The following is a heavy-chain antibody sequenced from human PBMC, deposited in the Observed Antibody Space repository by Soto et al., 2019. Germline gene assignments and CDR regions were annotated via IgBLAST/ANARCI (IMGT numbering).Heavy chain of an antibody. CDR1: GFGFSTHV. V-gene: IGHV3-23*01. J-gene: IGHJ4*02. D-gene: IGHD4-17*01. Sequence: PGGSLRLSCAASGFGFSTHVLSWVRQAPGKGLEWLSSVTNTGITTHYADSVKDRFTISRENSRNTLHLQMNNLRVDGTAVYYCAKGFDYGDTKHIDHWGQGTLVTVSS. CDR3: AKGFDYGDTKHIDH. CDR2: VTNTGITT.